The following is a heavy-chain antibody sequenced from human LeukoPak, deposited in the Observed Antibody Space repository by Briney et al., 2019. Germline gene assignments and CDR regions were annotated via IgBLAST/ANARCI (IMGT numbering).Heavy chain of an antibody. CDR3: ARDVLQNWFDP. J-gene: IGHJ5*02. D-gene: IGHD5-24*01. CDR2: IYYSGST. CDR1: GGSISSGDYY. V-gene: IGHV4-30-4*08. Sequence: SQTLSLTCTVSGGSISSGDYYWSWIRQPPGKGLEWIGYIYYSGSTYYNPSLKSRLTISLDTYKNQFSLKLSSVTATDTAVYFCARDVLQNWFDPWGQGTLVTVSS.